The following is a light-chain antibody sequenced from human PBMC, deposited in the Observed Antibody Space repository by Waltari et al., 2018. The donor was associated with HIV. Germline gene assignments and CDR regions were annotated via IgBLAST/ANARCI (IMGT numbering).Light chain of an antibody. J-gene: IGKJ2*01. CDR2: EAA. CDR1: QSIRAK. CDR3: QQYDSGPRGIT. Sequence: EVVMTQSPPTLSVSPGQRVTLSCRASQSIRAKGAWNQQRPGQAPRLSIYEAATRPTGIPARFSGSGSGTEFTLTISNLQSEDFATYFCQQYDSGPRGITFGQGTMLEIK. V-gene: IGKV3-15*01.